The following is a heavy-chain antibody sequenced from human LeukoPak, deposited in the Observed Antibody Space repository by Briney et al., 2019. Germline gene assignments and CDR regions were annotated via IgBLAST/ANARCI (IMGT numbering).Heavy chain of an antibody. CDR1: GFTVSNNY. CDR2: IYSGGST. Sequence: GGSLRLSCAASGFTVSNNYMTWVRQAPGKGLEWVSLIYSGGSTYYADSVKGRFTISRDNSKNTVYPQMNNLRAEDTAVYYCARNIPVTRWGYWGQGTLVTVSS. V-gene: IGHV3-66*01. J-gene: IGHJ4*02. CDR3: ARNIPVTRWGY. D-gene: IGHD2/OR15-2a*01.